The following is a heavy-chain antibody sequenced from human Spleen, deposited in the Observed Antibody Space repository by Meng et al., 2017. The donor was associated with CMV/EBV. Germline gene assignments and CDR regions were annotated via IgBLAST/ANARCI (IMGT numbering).Heavy chain of an antibody. D-gene: IGHD2-2*01. V-gene: IGHV1-2*02. Sequence: CKASGYTFTDYYIPWVRQAPGQGLEWMGWIHPNSGGTIYAQKFQGRVTMTRDTSISTAYMELSRLRSDDTAVYYCARELPAAINFDYWGQGTLVTVSS. CDR2: IHPNSGGT. J-gene: IGHJ4*02. CDR3: ARELPAAINFDY. CDR1: GYTFTDYY.